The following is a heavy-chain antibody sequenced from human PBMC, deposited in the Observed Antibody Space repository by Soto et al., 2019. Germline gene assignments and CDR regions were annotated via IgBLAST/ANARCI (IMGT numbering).Heavy chain of an antibody. CDR3: ARLDAAAVVVITPRLYNWFDP. D-gene: IGHD3-22*01. CDR2: IYYSGST. Sequence: PSETLSLTCTVSGGSISSSIYYGVWIRQPPGKVLDWIGSIYYSGSTYYNPSLKSRVTISVDTSKNQFSLKLSSVTAADTAVYYCARLDAAAVVVITPRLYNWFDPWGQGTLVTV. V-gene: IGHV4-39*01. CDR1: GGSISSSIYY. J-gene: IGHJ5*02.